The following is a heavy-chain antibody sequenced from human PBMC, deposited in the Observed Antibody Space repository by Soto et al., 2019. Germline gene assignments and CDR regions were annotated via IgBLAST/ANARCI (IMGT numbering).Heavy chain of an antibody. Sequence: GGSLRLSCAASGFTFSSYGMHWVRQAPGKGLEWVAVIWYDGSNKYYADSVKGRFTISRDNSKNTLYLQMNSLRAEDTAVYYCARGWEGSSSWYVPFDYWGQGTLVTVSS. J-gene: IGHJ4*02. CDR3: ARGWEGSSSWYVPFDY. D-gene: IGHD6-13*01. V-gene: IGHV3-33*01. CDR1: GFTFSSYG. CDR2: IWYDGSNK.